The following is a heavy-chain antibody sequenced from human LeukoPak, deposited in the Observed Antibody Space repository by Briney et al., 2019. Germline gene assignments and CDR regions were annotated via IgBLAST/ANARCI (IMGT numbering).Heavy chain of an antibody. CDR1: GFTFSSYS. CDR3: AKSTRAVMAMMDV. D-gene: IGHD3-16*01. V-gene: IGHV3-21*01. CDR2: ISSRSTYI. J-gene: IGHJ6*04. Sequence: GGSLRLSCSASGFTFSSYSMNWVHQAPGKGLEWVSSISSRSTYIYYADSVKGRFTISRDNAKNSLYLQMNSLRAEDTAVYFCAKSTRAVMAMMDVWGKGTTVTVSS.